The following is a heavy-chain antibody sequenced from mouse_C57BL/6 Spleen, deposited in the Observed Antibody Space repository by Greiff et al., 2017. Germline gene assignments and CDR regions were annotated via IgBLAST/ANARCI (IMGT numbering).Heavy chain of an antibody. D-gene: IGHD1-3*01. CDR1: GFTFSDYG. V-gene: IGHV5-17*01. Sequence: EVQRVESGGGLVKPGGSLKLSCAASGFTFSDYGMHWVRQAPEKGLEWVAYISSGSSTIYYADTVKGRFTISRDTATNTLFLQMASLRSEDTATDDGAREGYESGSYYWYFDAWGTGTTVTVSS. CDR3: AREGYESGSYYWYFDA. J-gene: IGHJ1*03. CDR2: ISSGSSTI.